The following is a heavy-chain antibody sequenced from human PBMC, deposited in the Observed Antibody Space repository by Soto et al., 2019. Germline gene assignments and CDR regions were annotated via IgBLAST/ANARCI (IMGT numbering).Heavy chain of an antibody. V-gene: IGHV4-34*01. J-gene: IGHJ3*02. CDR2: VTPYGRS. Sequence: QVQLQQWGAGLLKPSETLSLTCAVYGGSLNSYFWNWVRQPPGKGLEWIGEVTPYGRSNYNPSLKSRVTISKDTSKNHFSLEVISVTAADTAVYYCTTSGRSWPDSFDIWAQGAMVTVSS. CDR1: GGSLNSYF. D-gene: IGHD3-10*01. CDR3: TTSGRSWPDSFDI.